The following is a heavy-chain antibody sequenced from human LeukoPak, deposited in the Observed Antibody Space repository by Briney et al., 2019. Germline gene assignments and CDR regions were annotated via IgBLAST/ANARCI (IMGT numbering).Heavy chain of an antibody. V-gene: IGHV3-74*01. CDR2: INDDGSGT. J-gene: IGHJ2*01. CDR1: GFTFSTYW. CDR3: ARDLHGGNSFTSDWYFDL. Sequence: GGSLRLSCAASGFTFSTYWMHWVRQAPGKGLVWVSRINDDGSGTTYADSVKGRFTISRDNAKNTLYLQMKSLRAEDTAVYYCARDLHGGNSFTSDWYFDLWGRGTLVTVSS. D-gene: IGHD4-23*01.